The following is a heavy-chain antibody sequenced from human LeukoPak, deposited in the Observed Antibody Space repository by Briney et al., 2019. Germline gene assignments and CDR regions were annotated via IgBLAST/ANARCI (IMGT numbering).Heavy chain of an antibody. J-gene: IGHJ4*02. D-gene: IGHD4-11*01. Sequence: GGSLRLSCAASGFTFTTYIMNWVRQAPGKGLEWVSGITGSGGSTYYADSVKGRFTISRDNSKNTVYLQMNSLRAEDTAVYYCARLHYWGQGTLVTVSS. V-gene: IGHV3-23*01. CDR2: ITGSGGST. CDR1: GFTFTTYI. CDR3: ARLHY.